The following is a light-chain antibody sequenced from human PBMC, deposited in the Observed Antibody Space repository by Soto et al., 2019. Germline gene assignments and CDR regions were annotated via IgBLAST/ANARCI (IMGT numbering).Light chain of an antibody. CDR1: QSVSSN. Sequence: EIVLTQSPATLPLSPGERATLSCRASQSVSSNLAWYQQKPGQAPRLLIYDASDRATGIPARFSGSGSGTDFTLTISRLEPEDFAVYYCQQSSDWPPITFGQGTRLEI. CDR3: QQSSDWPPIT. J-gene: IGKJ5*01. V-gene: IGKV3-11*01. CDR2: DAS.